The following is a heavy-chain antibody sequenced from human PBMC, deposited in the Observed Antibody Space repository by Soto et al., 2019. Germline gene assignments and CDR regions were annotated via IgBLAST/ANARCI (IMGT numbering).Heavy chain of an antibody. CDR3: XXXXXGNPARPYLDV. CDR1: GXTFNIAW. V-gene: IGHV3-15*01. Sequence: EXQVEXSGXGLVXPGESLRLSXXGSGXTFNIAWLSWVXXXXXXGMEWIGRIKSKGSGGTTDYAAPVKGRFSVSRDDLKXKLYXQMNSLKTEXXAIXXXXXXXXGNPARPYLDVWGQGTLVTVSS. J-gene: IGHJ4*02. CDR2: IKSKGSGGTT. D-gene: IGHD1-20*01.